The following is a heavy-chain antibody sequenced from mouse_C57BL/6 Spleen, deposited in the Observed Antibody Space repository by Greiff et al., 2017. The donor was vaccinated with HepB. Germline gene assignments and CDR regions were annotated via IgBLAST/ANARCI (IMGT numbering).Heavy chain of an antibody. CDR1: GYAFSSSW. Sequence: QVTLKESGPELVKPGASVKISCKASGYAFSSSWMNWVKQRPGKGLEWIGRIYPGDGDTNYNGKFKGKATLTADKSSSTAYMQLSSLTSEDSAVYFCASPAYYSNYVGYWGQGTTLTVSS. CDR2: IYPGDGDT. D-gene: IGHD2-5*01. V-gene: IGHV1-82*01. CDR3: ASPAYYSNYVGY. J-gene: IGHJ2*01.